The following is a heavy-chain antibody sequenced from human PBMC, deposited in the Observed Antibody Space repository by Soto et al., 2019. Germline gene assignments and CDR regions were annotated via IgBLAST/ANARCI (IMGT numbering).Heavy chain of an antibody. CDR1: GFTFSSYG. Sequence: QTXGSLRLSCSASGFTFSSYGMHWVRQAPGKGLEWVAVIWYDGSNKYYADSVKVRFAISRDNSKNTLYLQMNSLRAEDTAVYYCERGTSVRFLEWAPCYWGQGTLVTVYS. V-gene: IGHV3-33*01. J-gene: IGHJ4*02. CDR2: IWYDGSNK. CDR3: ERGTSVRFLEWAPCY. D-gene: IGHD3-3*01.